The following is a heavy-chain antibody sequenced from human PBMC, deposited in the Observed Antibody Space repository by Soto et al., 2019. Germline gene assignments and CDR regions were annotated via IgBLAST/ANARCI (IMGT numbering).Heavy chain of an antibody. D-gene: IGHD6-19*01. CDR3: ARGGWSVDS. Sequence: PSETLSLTCTVSGGSMSSLYWSWIRQPPGKGLKWVGYIYYNGNTDYNPSLKSRVTMSVDTSKNQFSLKLTSVTAADTAVYFCARGGWSVDSWGRGILVTVSS. CDR1: GGSMSSLY. J-gene: IGHJ5*01. CDR2: IYYNGNT. V-gene: IGHV4-59*11.